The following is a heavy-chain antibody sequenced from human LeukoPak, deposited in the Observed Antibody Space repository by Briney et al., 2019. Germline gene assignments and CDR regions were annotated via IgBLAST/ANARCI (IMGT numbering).Heavy chain of an antibody. J-gene: IGHJ4*02. CDR2: IQSDGSRA. V-gene: IGHV3-74*01. Sequence: GGSLRLSCAGSGFVFKSYWMHWVRQTPGKGLVWVSRIQSDGSRADYADFAKGRFTISRDNARDTVDLQMNSLRAEDTAVYYCAREGANYQDYFDSWGQGTLVTVPS. CDR1: GFVFKSYW. CDR3: AREGANYQDYFDS. D-gene: IGHD4/OR15-4a*01.